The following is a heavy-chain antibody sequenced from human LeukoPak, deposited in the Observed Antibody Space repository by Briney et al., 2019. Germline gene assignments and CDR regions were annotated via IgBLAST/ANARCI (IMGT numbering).Heavy chain of an antibody. V-gene: IGHV3-48*02. Sequence: GGSLRLSCVASGFTFSTYSMNWVRQAPGKGLEWVSYISDTSYTIYYADSVKGRLTISRDNAKNSLYLQMSRLRDEDTAVYYCARAFLGGDYWGQGTLVTVSS. CDR3: ARAFLGGDY. J-gene: IGHJ4*02. D-gene: IGHD3-3*02. CDR2: ISDTSYTI. CDR1: GFTFSTYS.